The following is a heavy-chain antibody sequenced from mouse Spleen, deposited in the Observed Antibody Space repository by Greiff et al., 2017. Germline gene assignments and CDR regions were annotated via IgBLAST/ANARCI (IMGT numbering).Heavy chain of an antibody. CDR2: IDPSDSYT. CDR1: GYTFTSYW. J-gene: IGHJ2*01. V-gene: IGHV1-69*01. Sequence: QVQLQQPGAELVMPGASVKLSCKASGYTFTSYWMHWVKQRPGQGLEWIGEIDPSDSYTNYNQKFKGKATLTVDKSSSTAYLQLSSLTSEDSAVYDCARGRSHFDYWGQGTTLTVSS. CDR3: ARGRSHFDY.